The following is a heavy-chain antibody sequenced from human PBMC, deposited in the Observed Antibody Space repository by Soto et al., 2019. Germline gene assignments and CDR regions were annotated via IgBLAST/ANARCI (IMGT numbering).Heavy chain of an antibody. CDR1: GGSISSYY. V-gene: IGHV4-59*01. Sequence: QVQLQESGPGLVKPSETLSLTCTVSGGSISSYYWSWLRQPPGKGLEWMGYVNYSGSTNYNPSLKTPVTVSVDTSKCQFPLKLSSVTAADTPVYYCARYNWGAMGAFDSWGQGTMVTVSS. J-gene: IGHJ3*02. CDR3: ARYNWGAMGAFDS. CDR2: VNYSGST. D-gene: IGHD1-1*01.